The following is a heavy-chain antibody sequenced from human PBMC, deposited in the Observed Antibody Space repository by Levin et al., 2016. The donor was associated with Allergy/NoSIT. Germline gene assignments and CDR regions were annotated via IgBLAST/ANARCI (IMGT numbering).Heavy chain of an antibody. J-gene: IGHJ3*01. Sequence: GGSLRLSCVDSGFSFKHYVMSWVRQAPGKGLEWVSGIGVFGTHTFYADSVKGRFTISRDNSKNTLYLQMSSLRAEDTAVYYCATLGGRAYGGWGQGTMVTVSS. CDR1: GFSFKHYV. D-gene: IGHD3-10*01. CDR3: ATLGGRAYGG. V-gene: IGHV3-23*01. CDR2: IGVFGTHT.